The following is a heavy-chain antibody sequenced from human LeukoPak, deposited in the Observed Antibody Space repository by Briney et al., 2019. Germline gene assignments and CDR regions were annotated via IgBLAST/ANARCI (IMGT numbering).Heavy chain of an antibody. Sequence: SETLSLTCTVSGGSISSSKYYWGWIRQPPGKGLEWIGSIYYSGSTNYNPSLKSRVTISVDTSKNQFSLKLSSVTAADTAVYYCARGRGRIAARHWFDPWGQGTLVTVSS. CDR1: GGSISSSKYY. J-gene: IGHJ5*02. D-gene: IGHD6-6*01. CDR3: ARGRGRIAARHWFDP. CDR2: IYYSGST. V-gene: IGHV4-39*07.